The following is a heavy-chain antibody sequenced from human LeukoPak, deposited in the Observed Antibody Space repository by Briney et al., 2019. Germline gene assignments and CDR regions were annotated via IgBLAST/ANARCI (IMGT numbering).Heavy chain of an antibody. CDR1: GFTFSSYA. Sequence: PGRSLRLSCAASGFTFSSYAMHWVRQAPGKGLEWVAVISYDGSNKYYADSVKGRFTISRDNSKYTLYLQMNSLRAEDTAVYYCARGGYYYDSSGPLSYWGQGTLVTVSS. V-gene: IGHV3-30-3*01. CDR3: ARGGYYYDSSGPLSY. CDR2: ISYDGSNK. J-gene: IGHJ4*02. D-gene: IGHD3-22*01.